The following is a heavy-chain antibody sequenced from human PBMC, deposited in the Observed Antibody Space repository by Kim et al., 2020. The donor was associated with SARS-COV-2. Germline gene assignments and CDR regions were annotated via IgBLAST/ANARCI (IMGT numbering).Heavy chain of an antibody. J-gene: IGHJ6*02. CDR2: ISSSSSYI. V-gene: IGHV3-21*01. D-gene: IGHD2-15*01. CDR1: GFTFSSYS. Sequence: GGSLRLSCAASGFTFSSYSMNWVRQAPGKGLEWVSSISSSSSYIYYADSVKGRFTISRDNAKNSLYLQMNSLRAEDTAVYYCAQGLGGGSTRLDYYHYGMDVWGQGTTVTVSS. CDR3: AQGLGGGSTRLDYYHYGMDV.